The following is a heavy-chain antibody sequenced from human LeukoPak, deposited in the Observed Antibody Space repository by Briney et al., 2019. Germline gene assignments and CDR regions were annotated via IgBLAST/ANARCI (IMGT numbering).Heavy chain of an antibody. CDR3: ARGDLYYYYGMDV. CDR2: IYYSGST. V-gene: IGHV4-59*08. J-gene: IGHJ6*02. Sequence: SETLSLTCTVSGGSISSYYWSWIRQPPGKGLEWIGYIYYSGSTNYNPSLKSRVTISVDMSKNQFSLKLSSVTAADTAVYYCARGDLYYYYGMDVWGQGTTVTVSS. CDR1: GGSISSYY. D-gene: IGHD2-21*02.